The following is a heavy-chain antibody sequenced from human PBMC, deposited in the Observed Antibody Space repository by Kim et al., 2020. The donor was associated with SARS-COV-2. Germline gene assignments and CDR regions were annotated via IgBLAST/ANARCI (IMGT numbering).Heavy chain of an antibody. CDR1: GFTFSRYG. D-gene: IGHD5-12*01. CDR3: AKGITDIVATTMSGFSLARTNYYYYGMDV. Sequence: GGSLRLSCAASGFTFSRYGMHWVRQAPGKGLEWVAVISYDGSNKYYADSVKGRFTISRDNSKNTLYLQMNSLRAEDTAVYYCAKGITDIVATTMSGFSLARTNYYYYGMDVWGQGTTVTVSS. J-gene: IGHJ6*02. CDR2: ISYDGSNK. V-gene: IGHV3-30*18.